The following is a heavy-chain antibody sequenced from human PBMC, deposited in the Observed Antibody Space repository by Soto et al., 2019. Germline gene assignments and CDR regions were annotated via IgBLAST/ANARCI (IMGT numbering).Heavy chain of an antibody. CDR3: ARGHPAGLAAALPKSYYYYGMDV. CDR2: IGTAGDT. V-gene: IGHV3-13*01. D-gene: IGHD6-13*01. Sequence: VGSLRLSGAASGFTFSTYDMHWVRHGPGKGLEWVSAIGTAGDTNYPGSVKGRFTISRENAKSSLYLQMNSLRAGDTAVYYCARGHPAGLAAALPKSYYYYGMDVWGQGTTVTVSS. CDR1: GFTFSTYD. J-gene: IGHJ6*02.